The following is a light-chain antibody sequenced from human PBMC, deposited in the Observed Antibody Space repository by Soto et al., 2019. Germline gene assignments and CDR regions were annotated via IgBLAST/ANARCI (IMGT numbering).Light chain of an antibody. CDR3: QLYGTSPKT. CDR1: QSVRSNY. Sequence: ELVWTQSPVTLSLSPGERATLSCRASQSVRSNYLAWYQQQPGQAPRLLIYDASSRATGIPDRFSGSESGTDFTLTISRLEPEDLAVYYGQLYGTSPKTFGQGTKVDIK. CDR2: DAS. V-gene: IGKV3-20*01. J-gene: IGKJ1*01.